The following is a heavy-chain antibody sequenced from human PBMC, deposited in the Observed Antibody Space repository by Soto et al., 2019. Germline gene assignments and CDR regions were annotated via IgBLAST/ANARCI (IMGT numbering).Heavy chain of an antibody. Sequence: SVKVSCKASGGTFSSYAISWVRQAPGQGLEWMGGIIPIFGTANYAQKFQGRVTITADESTSTAYMELSSLRSEDTAVYYCAIGGYYYENSGQNAYDYWGQGILVTVS. D-gene: IGHD3-22*01. CDR2: IIPIFGTA. V-gene: IGHV1-69*13. CDR1: GGTFSSYA. J-gene: IGHJ4*01. CDR3: AIGGYYYENSGQNAYDY.